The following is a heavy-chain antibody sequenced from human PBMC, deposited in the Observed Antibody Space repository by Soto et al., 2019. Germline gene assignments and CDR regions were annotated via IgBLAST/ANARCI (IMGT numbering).Heavy chain of an antibody. CDR2: FDPEDGET. V-gene: IGHV1-24*01. J-gene: IGHJ4*02. Sequence: ASVKVSCKVSGYTLTELSMHWVGQAPGKGLEWMGGFDPEDGETIYAQKFQGRVTMTEDTSTDTAYMELSSLRSEDTAVYYCATGPTVVTGFDYWGQGTLVTVSS. CDR3: ATGPTVVTGFDY. CDR1: GYTLTELS. D-gene: IGHD4-17*01.